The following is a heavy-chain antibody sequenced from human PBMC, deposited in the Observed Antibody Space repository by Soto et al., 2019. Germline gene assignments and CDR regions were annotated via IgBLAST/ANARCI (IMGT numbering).Heavy chain of an antibody. D-gene: IGHD4-17*01. CDR1: GFTFSSYA. Sequence: GGSLRLSCAASGFTFSSYAMSWVRQAPGKGLEWVSAISGSGGSTYYADSVKGRFTISRDNSKNTLYLQMNSLRAEDTAVYYCAKSDYGDYGTVTYYYYGMDVWGQGTTVTVSS. J-gene: IGHJ6*02. CDR3: AKSDYGDYGTVTYYYYGMDV. CDR2: ISGSGGST. V-gene: IGHV3-23*01.